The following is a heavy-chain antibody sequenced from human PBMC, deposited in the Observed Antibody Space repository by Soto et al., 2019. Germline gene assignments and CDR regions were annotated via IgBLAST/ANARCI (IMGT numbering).Heavy chain of an antibody. CDR2: IYPGDSDT. V-gene: IGHV5-51*01. CDR1: GYSFTSYW. Sequence: GESLKISCKGSGYSFTSYWIGWVRQMPGKGLEWMGIIYPGDSDTRYSPSFQGQVTISADKSISTAYLQWSSLKASDTAMYYCARVGSSSDYYYYGMDVWGQGTTVTISS. J-gene: IGHJ6*02. D-gene: IGHD6-6*01. CDR3: ARVGSSSDYYYYGMDV.